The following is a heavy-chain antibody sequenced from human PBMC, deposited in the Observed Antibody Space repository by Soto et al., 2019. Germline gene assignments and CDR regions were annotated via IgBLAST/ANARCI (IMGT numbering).Heavy chain of an antibody. CDR1: KFTFRNYY. Sequence: QAQLEESGGGLVKPGGSLRLSCVASKFTFRNYYMTWVRQAPGRGLEWIAYISSPSTAIAYAASVKGRFTISRDNAKTSLYLQMNSLTAYYKALYLCASGPVFPVPVASSSHMHVCGQATEVTVAS. J-gene: IGHJ6*02. CDR3: ASGPVFPVPVASSSHMHV. V-gene: IGHV3-11*01. D-gene: IGHD2-21*01. CDR2: ISSPSTAI.